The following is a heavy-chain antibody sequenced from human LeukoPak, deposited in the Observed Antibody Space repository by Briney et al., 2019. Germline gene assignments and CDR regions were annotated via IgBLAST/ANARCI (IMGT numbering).Heavy chain of an antibody. CDR3: AKDPGHGLPSRGYYYYYMDV. Sequence: GGSLRLSCAASGFTFSSYGMHWVRQAPGKGLEWVAVISYDGSNKYYADSVKGRFTISRDNSKYTLYLQMNSLRAEDTAVYYCAKDPGHGLPSRGYYYYYMDVWGKGTTVTVSS. D-gene: IGHD3-10*01. V-gene: IGHV3-30*18. CDR2: ISYDGSNK. J-gene: IGHJ6*03. CDR1: GFTFSSYG.